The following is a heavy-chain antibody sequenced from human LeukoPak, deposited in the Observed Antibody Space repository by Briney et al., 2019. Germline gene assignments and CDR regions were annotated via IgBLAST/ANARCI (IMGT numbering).Heavy chain of an antibody. CDR2: MNPNSGNT. D-gene: IGHD3-9*01. V-gene: IGHV1-8*01. Sequence: GASVKVSCKASGYTFTSYDINWVRQATGQGLEWMGWMNPNSGNTGYAQKFQGRVTMTRHTSISTAYMELSSLRSEDTAVYYCARRGYLLRYFDWLPEPHAFDIWGQGTMVTVSS. J-gene: IGHJ3*02. CDR3: ARRGYLLRYFDWLPEPHAFDI. CDR1: GYTFTSYD.